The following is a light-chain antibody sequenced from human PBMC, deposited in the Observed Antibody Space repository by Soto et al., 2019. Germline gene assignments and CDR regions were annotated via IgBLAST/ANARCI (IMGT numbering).Light chain of an antibody. CDR2: SNN. CDR1: SSNIGSSS. J-gene: IGLJ3*02. V-gene: IGLV1-44*01. Sequence: QSVLTQPPSASGTPGQRVTISCSGSSSNIGSSSVNWYQQLPGTAPKVLIYSNNQRPLGVPDRFSGSKSGTSASLAISGLQSEDEADYYCAAWDDSLNGWVFGGGTKLTVL. CDR3: AAWDDSLNGWV.